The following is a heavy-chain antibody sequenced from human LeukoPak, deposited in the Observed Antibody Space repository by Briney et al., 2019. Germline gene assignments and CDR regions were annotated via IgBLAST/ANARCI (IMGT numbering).Heavy chain of an antibody. Sequence: SEALSLTCTVSGGSISSYYWSWIRQPPGKGLEWIAYISDIGSINYNPSLKSRVTISVDTSKNQFSLKLSSVTAADTAVYYCARGLNYYYYYGMDVWGQGTTVTVSS. CDR2: ISDIGSI. D-gene: IGHD3-22*01. CDR3: ARGLNYYYYYGMDV. V-gene: IGHV4-59*12. CDR1: GGSISSYY. J-gene: IGHJ6*02.